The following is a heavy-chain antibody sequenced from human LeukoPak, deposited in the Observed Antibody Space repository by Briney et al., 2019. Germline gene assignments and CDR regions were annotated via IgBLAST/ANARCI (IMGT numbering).Heavy chain of an antibody. V-gene: IGHV4-59*01. Sequence: SETLSLTCTVSGGSISSYYWSWIRQPPGKGLEWIGYIYDSGSTNYNPSPKSRVTISVDTSKNQFSLKLSSVTAADTAVYYCACLTTADAFDIWGQGTMVTVSS. D-gene: IGHD3-22*01. CDR3: ACLTTADAFDI. CDR2: IYDSGST. CDR1: GGSISSYY. J-gene: IGHJ3*02.